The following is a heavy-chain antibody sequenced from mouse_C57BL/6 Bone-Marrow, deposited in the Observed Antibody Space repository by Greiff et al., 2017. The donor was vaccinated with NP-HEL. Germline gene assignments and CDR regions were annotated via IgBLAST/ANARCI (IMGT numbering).Heavy chain of an antibody. D-gene: IGHD2-5*01. CDR2: IYPGGGYT. V-gene: IGHV1-63*01. J-gene: IGHJ3*01. CDR1: GYTFTNYW. CDR3: ARYSNGPWFAY. Sequence: VQLQQSGAELVRPGTSVKMSCKASGYTFTNYWIGWAKQRPGHGLEWIGDIYPGGGYTNYNEKFKGKATLTADKSSSTAYMQFSSLTSEDSAIYSCARYSNGPWFAYWGQGTLVTVSA.